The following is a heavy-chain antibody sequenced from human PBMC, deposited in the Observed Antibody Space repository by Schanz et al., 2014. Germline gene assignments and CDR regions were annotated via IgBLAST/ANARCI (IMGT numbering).Heavy chain of an antibody. D-gene: IGHD3-22*01. CDR1: GYTFTSYD. V-gene: IGHV1-69*09. CDR2: IIPILGIA. CDR3: ARSNYYDNSDYYNSFDY. Sequence: QVQLIQSGAEVKKPGASVKVSCTASGYTFTSYDISWVRQAPGQGLEWMGRIIPILGIANYAQKFQGRVTNTADKSTSTAYMDLSSLRPEDTAVYYCARSNYYDNSDYYNSFDYGGQGTLVTVSS. J-gene: IGHJ4*02.